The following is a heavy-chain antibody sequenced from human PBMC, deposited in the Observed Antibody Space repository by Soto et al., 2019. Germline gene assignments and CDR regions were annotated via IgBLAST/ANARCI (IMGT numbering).Heavy chain of an antibody. J-gene: IGHJ4*02. D-gene: IGHD3-22*01. Sequence: SVKVSCKASGCTFSSYAISWVRQAPGQGLEWMGGIIPIFGTANYAQKFQGRVTITADESTSTAYMELSSLRSEDTAVYYCARSPPYYYDSSGLFDYWGQGTLVTVSS. V-gene: IGHV1-69*13. CDR1: GCTFSSYA. CDR2: IIPIFGTA. CDR3: ARSPPYYYDSSGLFDY.